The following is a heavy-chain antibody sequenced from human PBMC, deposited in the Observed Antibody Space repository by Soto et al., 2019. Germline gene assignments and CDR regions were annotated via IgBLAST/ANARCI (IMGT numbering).Heavy chain of an antibody. Sequence: VSVKVSCKAAGYTFTSYDINWVRQATGQGLEWMGWMNPNSGNTGYAQKFQGRVTMTRNTSISTAYMELSSLRSEDTAVYYCARGYSSDAFDIWGQGTMVTVSS. CDR3: ARGYSSDAFDI. J-gene: IGHJ3*02. CDR2: MNPNSGNT. CDR1: GYTFTSYD. V-gene: IGHV1-8*01. D-gene: IGHD4-4*01.